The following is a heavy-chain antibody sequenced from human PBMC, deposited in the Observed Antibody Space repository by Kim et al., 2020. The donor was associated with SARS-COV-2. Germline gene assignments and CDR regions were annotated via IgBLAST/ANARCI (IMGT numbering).Heavy chain of an antibody. D-gene: IGHD3-16*01. Sequence: GGSLRLSCAASGFTFSSYAMHWVRQAPGKGLEWVAVISYDGSNKYYADSVKGRFTISRDNSKNTLYLQMNSLRAEDTAVYYCAREGRFGRSPLRPFDYWGQGTLVTVSS. V-gene: IGHV3-30*04. CDR3: AREGRFGRSPLRPFDY. J-gene: IGHJ4*02. CDR2: ISYDGSNK. CDR1: GFTFSSYA.